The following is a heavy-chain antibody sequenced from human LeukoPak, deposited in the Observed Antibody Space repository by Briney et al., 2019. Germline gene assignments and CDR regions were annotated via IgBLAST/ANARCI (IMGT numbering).Heavy chain of an antibody. J-gene: IGHJ4*02. CDR3: ARESGLLITMIVASMYFHY. CDR2: IIPIFGTA. Sequence: SVKVSCKASGGTFSSYAISWVRQAPGQGLEWMGRIIPIFGTANYAQKFQGRVTITTDESTSTAYMELSSLRSEDTAVYYCARESGLLITMIVASMYFHYWGQGTLVTVSS. D-gene: IGHD3-22*01. CDR1: GGTFSSYA. V-gene: IGHV1-69*05.